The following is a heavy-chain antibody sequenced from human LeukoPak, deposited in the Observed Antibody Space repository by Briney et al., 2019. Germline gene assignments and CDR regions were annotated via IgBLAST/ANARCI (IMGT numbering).Heavy chain of an antibody. J-gene: IGHJ5*02. CDR3: ARDRSDTWFDP. Sequence: GGSLRLSCAASGFTFGSYAMHWVRQAPGKGLEWVAVISYDGSNKYYADSVKGRFTISRDNSKNTLYLQMNSLRAEDTAVYYCARDRSDTWFDPWGQGTLVTVSS. CDR1: GFTFGSYA. D-gene: IGHD3-9*01. CDR2: ISYDGSNK. V-gene: IGHV3-30*04.